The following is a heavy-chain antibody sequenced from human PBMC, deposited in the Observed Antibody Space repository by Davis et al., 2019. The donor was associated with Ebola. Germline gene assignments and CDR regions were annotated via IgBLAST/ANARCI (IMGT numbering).Heavy chain of an antibody. CDR3: ARIHYYGSGSYYDY. V-gene: IGHV2-70*11. CDR2: IDWDDDK. Sequence: SGPTLVKPTQTLTLTCTFSGFSLSTSGMCVTWLRQPPGKALEWLARIDWDDDKYYSTSLKTRLTISKDTSKNQVVLTMTNMDPVDTATYYCARIHYYGSGSYYDYWGQGTLVTVSS. J-gene: IGHJ4*02. D-gene: IGHD3-10*01. CDR1: GFSLSTSGMC.